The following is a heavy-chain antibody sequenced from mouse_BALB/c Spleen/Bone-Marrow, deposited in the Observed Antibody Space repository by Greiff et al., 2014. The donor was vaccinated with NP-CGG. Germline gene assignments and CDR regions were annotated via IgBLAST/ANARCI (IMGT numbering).Heavy chain of an antibody. J-gene: IGHJ2*01. CDR3: ARENYGSRFDY. CDR1: GFTFSSYG. Sequence: EVQVVESGGGLVQPGGSLKLSCAASGFTFSSYGMSWVRQTPDKRLELVATINNNDGNTYYPDSVKGRFTISRDNAKNTLYLQMSSLKSEDTAMYYCARENYGSRFDYWGQSTPLPVPS. V-gene: IGHV5-6-3*01. D-gene: IGHD1-1*01. CDR2: INNNDGNT.